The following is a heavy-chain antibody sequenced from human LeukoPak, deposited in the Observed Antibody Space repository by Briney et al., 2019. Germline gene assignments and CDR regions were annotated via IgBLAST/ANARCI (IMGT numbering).Heavy chain of an antibody. Sequence: PGGSLRLSCAASGFTFSRYAMSWVRQAPGKGLEWVSSIGGSGGTTYYADSVQGRFTISRDNSKNTLYLQMNSLRAEDTAVYYCAKDKGYGYKALDYWGQGTLVTVSS. CDR2: IGGSGGTT. CDR1: GFTFSRYA. CDR3: AKDKGYGYKALDY. D-gene: IGHD5-18*01. J-gene: IGHJ4*02. V-gene: IGHV3-23*01.